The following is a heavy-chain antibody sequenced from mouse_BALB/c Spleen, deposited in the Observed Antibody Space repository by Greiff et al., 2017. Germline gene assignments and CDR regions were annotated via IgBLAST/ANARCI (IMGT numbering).Heavy chain of an antibody. V-gene: IGHV4-1*02. J-gene: IGHJ4*01. CDR3: AFHYYGSSYAMDY. D-gene: IGHD1-1*01. Sequence: EVQRVESGGGLVQPGGSLKLSCAASGFDFSRYWMSWVRQAPGKGLEWIGEINPDSSTINYTPSLKDKFIISRDNAKNTLYLQMSKVRSEDTALYYCAFHYYGSSYAMDYWGQGTSVTVSS. CDR2: INPDSSTI. CDR1: GFDFSRYW.